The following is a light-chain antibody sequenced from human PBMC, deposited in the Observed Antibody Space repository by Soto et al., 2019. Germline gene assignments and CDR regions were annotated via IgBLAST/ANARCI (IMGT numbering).Light chain of an antibody. CDR1: QGISSW. J-gene: IGKJ5*01. CDR3: QQSYSTPIT. V-gene: IGKV1-12*01. CDR2: AAS. Sequence: DIQMTQSPSSVSASVGDRVTISCRASQGISSWLAWYQQKTGKAHKLLIYAASSLQSGVPSRFSGSGSGTDFTLTISSLQPEDFETYYCQQSYSTPITFGQGTRLEIK.